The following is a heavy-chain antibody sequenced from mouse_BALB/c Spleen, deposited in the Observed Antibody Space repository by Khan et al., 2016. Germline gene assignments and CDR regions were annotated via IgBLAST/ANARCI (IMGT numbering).Heavy chain of an antibody. J-gene: IGHJ2*01. D-gene: IGHD2-1*01. CDR2: IDPANGNT. CDR1: GFNFKDTY. Sequence: VQLKQSGAELVKPGASVKLSCTASGFNFKDTYMHWVKQRPEQGLEWIGRIDPANGNTKYDPKFQGKATITADTSSNTAYLQLSSLTSEDTAVYYCARDGNYWGQGTTLTVSS. CDR3: ARDGNY. V-gene: IGHV14-3*02.